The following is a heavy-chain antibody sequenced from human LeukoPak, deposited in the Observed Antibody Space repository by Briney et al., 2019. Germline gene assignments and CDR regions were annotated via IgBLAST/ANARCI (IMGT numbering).Heavy chain of an antibody. V-gene: IGHV4-59*01. J-gene: IGHJ2*01. CDR3: ARDSHSLRWYL. Sequence: PSETLSLTCTVSYDFISDYYWSWLRQPPGKGLEWIGYISYSGSTNYSPSLNSRVTISIDTSKNQFSLRLSSVTAADTAVYYCARDSHSLRWYLWGRGTLVTVSS. CDR2: ISYSGST. CDR1: YDFISDYY. D-gene: IGHD3-10*01.